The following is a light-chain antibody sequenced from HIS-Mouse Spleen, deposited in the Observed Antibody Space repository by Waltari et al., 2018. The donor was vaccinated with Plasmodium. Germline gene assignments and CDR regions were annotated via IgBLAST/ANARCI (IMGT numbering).Light chain of an antibody. CDR3: QAWDSSTAV. Sequence: SYELTQPPSVSVSPGQTASITCSGDNLGDKYACCYQQKPGQSPVLVIYHDSKRPSGIPERFSGSNSGNTATLTISGTQAMDEADYYCQAWDSSTAVFGGGTKLTVL. J-gene: IGLJ3*02. CDR1: NLGDKY. V-gene: IGLV3-1*01. CDR2: HDS.